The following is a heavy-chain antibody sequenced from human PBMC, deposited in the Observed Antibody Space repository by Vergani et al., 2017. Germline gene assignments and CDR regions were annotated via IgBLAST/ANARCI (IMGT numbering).Heavy chain of an antibody. CDR3: AIGEYYDSSCYYPFDY. V-gene: IGHV4-59*01. Sequence: QVQLQESGPGLVKPSATLSLTCTVSGGSISSYYWSWIRQPPGKGLEWIGYIYYSGSTNYNPALKSRVTISVDTTKNQFSLKLSSVTAADTAVYYCAIGEYYDSSCYYPFDYWGQGTLVTVSS. D-gene: IGHD3-22*01. CDR2: IYYSGST. CDR1: GGSISSYY. J-gene: IGHJ4*02.